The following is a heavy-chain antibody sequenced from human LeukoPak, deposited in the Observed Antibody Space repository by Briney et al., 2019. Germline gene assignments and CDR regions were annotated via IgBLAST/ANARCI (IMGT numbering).Heavy chain of an antibody. CDR3: ARSLLYSGSFSRNWFDS. V-gene: IGHV4-34*01. Sequence: SETLSLTCAVYGGSFSGYYWSWIRQPPGKGLEWIGEINHSGSTNYNPSLKSRVTISVDTSKNQFSLKLSSVTAADTAVYYCARSLLYSGSFSRNWFDSWGHGTLVTVSS. J-gene: IGHJ5*01. D-gene: IGHD1-26*01. CDR2: INHSGST. CDR1: GGSFSGYY.